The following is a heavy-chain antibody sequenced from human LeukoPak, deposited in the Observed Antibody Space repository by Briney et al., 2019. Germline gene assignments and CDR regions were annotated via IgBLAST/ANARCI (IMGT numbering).Heavy chain of an antibody. V-gene: IGHV5-51*01. CDR3: ARRTEGACGGWFFDH. CDR2: ISPSDSDT. J-gene: IGHJ4*01. CDR1: GYSFTNFW. D-gene: IGHD2-21*01. Sequence: GESLQISCKGTGYSFTNFWIGWVRQPPGKGLEYLGVISPSDSDTRYNPSFEGQVSISADKSLTSAYLQWNTLKASDTAIYFCARRTEGACGGWFFDHWGDGTLGTVSS.